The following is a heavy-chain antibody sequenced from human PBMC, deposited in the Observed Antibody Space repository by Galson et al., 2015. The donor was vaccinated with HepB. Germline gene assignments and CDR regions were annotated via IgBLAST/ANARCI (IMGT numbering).Heavy chain of an antibody. CDR1: GFTFSNAW. CDR3: TTRMIVVVIEKFDY. D-gene: IGHD3-22*01. Sequence: SLRLSCAASGFTFSNAWMNWVRQAPGKGLEWVGRIKSKTDGGTTDYAAPVKGRFTISRDDSKNTLYLQMNSLKTEDTAVYYCTTRMIVVVIEKFDYWGQGTLVTVSS. CDR2: IKSKTDGGTT. V-gene: IGHV3-15*07. J-gene: IGHJ4*02.